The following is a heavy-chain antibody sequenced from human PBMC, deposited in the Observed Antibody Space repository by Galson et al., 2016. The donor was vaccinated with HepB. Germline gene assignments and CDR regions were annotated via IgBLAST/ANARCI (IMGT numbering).Heavy chain of an antibody. D-gene: IGHD6-6*01. CDR3: ARERPIAARRGGVFDS. V-gene: IGHV3-33*01. J-gene: IGHJ4*02. CDR1: GFTFSSYG. CDR2: ISYDGSDK. Sequence: SLRLSCAASGFTFSSYGIHWVRQAPAKGLEWVAVISYDGSDKYYFDSVKGRFTISRYNSKCTLYLQMNSLRVEDTAIYYCARERPIAARRGGVFDSWGQGALVTVSS.